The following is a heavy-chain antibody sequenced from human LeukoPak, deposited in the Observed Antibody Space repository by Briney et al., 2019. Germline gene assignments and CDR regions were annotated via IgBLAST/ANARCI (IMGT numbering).Heavy chain of an antibody. V-gene: IGHV1-2*02. CDR1: GYTFTGYY. J-gene: IGHJ4*02. Sequence: ASVKVSCKASGYTFTGYYMHWVRQAPGPALEWMGWINPNSGGTNYAQKFQGRVTMTRDTSISTAYMELSRLRSDDTAVYYCARARTAIGLFSCPYYFDYWGQGTLVTVSS. CDR3: ARARTAIGLFSCPYYFDY. D-gene: IGHD2-2*01. CDR2: INPNSGGT.